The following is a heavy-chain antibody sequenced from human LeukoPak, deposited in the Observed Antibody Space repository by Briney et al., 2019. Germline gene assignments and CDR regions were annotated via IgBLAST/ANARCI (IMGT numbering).Heavy chain of an antibody. CDR1: GFIFSSNW. CDR3: AKGFSPYYDSSEGWFDP. D-gene: IGHD3-22*01. V-gene: IGHV3-7*04. J-gene: IGHJ5*02. CDR2: IKQDGGEK. Sequence: GASLRLSCAASGFIFSSNWMSWVRQAPGKGLEWVAKIKQDGGEKYYVDSVKGRFTISRDNAKNSLYLQMNSLRADDTAVYYCAKGFSPYYDSSEGWFDPWGQGTLVTVSS.